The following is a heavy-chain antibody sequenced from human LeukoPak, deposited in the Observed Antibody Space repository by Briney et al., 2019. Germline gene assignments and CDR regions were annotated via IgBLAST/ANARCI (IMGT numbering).Heavy chain of an antibody. CDR1: GYTFTSYY. D-gene: IGHD2-15*01. CDR2: INPSGGST. Sequence: ASVKVSCKASGYTFTSYYMLWVLQAPGQGLEGMGVINPSGGSTSYAQKFQGRVTMTRDTSTSTVYMELSSLRSEDTAVYYCASQVKDIVVVVAATHDAFDIWGQGTMVTVSS. CDR3: ASQVKDIVVVVAATHDAFDI. V-gene: IGHV1-46*01. J-gene: IGHJ3*02.